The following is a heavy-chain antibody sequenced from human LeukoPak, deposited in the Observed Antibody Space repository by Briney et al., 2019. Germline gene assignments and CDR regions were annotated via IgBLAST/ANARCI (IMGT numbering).Heavy chain of an antibody. CDR3: ARWDSGNYYGIGD. V-gene: IGHV3-7*04. J-gene: IGHJ4*02. Sequence: GRSLRLSCAASGFSLSSYWMSWVRQAPGNGLEWVANIKQDGSEKYYGDSVKGRFTISRDNAKNSLYLQMNSLRAEDTAVYYCARWDSGNYYGIGDWGQGTLVTVSS. CDR2: IKQDGSEK. D-gene: IGHD1-26*01. CDR1: GFSLSSYW.